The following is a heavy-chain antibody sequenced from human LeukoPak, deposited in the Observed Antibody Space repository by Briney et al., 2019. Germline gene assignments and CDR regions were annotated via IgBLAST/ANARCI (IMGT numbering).Heavy chain of an antibody. CDR2: INYSGST. V-gene: IGHV4-39*07. CDR1: GGSISSSSYY. J-gene: IGHJ6*03. D-gene: IGHD1-26*01. Sequence: SETLSLTCTVSGGSISSSSYYWGWIRQPPGKGLEWIGSINYSGSTYYNPSLKSRVTISVDTSKNQFSLKLSSVTAADTAVYYCSGSYLYSYYYYMDVWGKGTTVTISS. CDR3: SGSYLYSYYYYMDV.